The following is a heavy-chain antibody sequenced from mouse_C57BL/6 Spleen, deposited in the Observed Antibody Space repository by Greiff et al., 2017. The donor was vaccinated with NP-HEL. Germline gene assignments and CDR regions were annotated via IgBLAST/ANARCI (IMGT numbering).Heavy chain of an antibody. J-gene: IGHJ3*01. D-gene: IGHD2-1*01. CDR1: GFTFSDYG. V-gene: IGHV5-17*01. CDR2: ISSGSSTI. CDR3: ARPIYYGNLAY. Sequence: EVQLVESGGGLVKPGGSLKLSCAASGFTFSDYGMHWVRQAPEKGLEWVAYISSGSSTIYYADTVKGRFTISRDNAKNTLFLQMTSLRSEDTAMYYCARPIYYGNLAYWGQGTLVTVSA.